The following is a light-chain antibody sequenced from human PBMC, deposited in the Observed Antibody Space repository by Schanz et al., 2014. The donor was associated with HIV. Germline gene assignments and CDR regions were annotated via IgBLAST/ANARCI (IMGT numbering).Light chain of an antibody. CDR3: QQRSVWPIT. CDR1: QSVGSN. CDR2: DAS. J-gene: IGKJ5*01. V-gene: IGKV3-11*01. Sequence: EIMMTQSPATLSVSPGERATLSCRASQSVGSNLAWYQLKPGQAPRLLIYDASNRATGIPARFSGSGSGTDFTLTISSLEPEDFAVYYCQQRSVWPITFGQGTRLEIK.